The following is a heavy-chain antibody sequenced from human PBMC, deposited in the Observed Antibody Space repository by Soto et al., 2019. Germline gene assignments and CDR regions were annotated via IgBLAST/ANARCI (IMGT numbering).Heavy chain of an antibody. CDR2: ISSTSNTI. D-gene: IGHD2-15*01. V-gene: IGHV3-48*01. CDR1: GFTFSTYS. Sequence: EVQLVESGRGLVQPGGSLRLSCAASGFTFSTYSMSWVRQAPGKGLEWVSYISSTSNTIYYADSVKGRFTISRDNAKNSLYLHMNSLSAEDTAVYYCARDRGCSGGICYRDLGYWGQGTLVTVSS. J-gene: IGHJ4*02. CDR3: ARDRGCSGGICYRDLGY.